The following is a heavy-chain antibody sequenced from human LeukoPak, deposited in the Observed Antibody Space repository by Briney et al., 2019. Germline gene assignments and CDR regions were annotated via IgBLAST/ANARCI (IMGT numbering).Heavy chain of an antibody. J-gene: IGHJ6*02. CDR2: INHSGST. CDR3: ARGYCSSTSRYYYYGMDV. V-gene: IGHV4-34*01. Sequence: SETLSLTCAVYGGSFSGYYWSWIRQPPGKGLEWIGEINHSGSTNYNPSLKSRVTISVDTSKNQFSPKLSSVTAADTAVYYCARGYCSSTSRYYYYGMDVWGQGTTVTVSS. CDR1: GGSFSGYY. D-gene: IGHD2-2*01.